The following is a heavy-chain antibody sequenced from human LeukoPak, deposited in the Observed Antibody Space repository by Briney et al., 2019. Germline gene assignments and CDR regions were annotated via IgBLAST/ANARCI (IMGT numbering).Heavy chain of an antibody. Sequence: PSETLSLTCTVSGGSINNYYWSWIRQPAGKGLEWIGRIYTTGSTNYNPSLKSRITMSVDTSKNQFSLKLSSVTAADTAVYYCARSKNLNYYYYYYMDVWGKGTTVTVSS. V-gene: IGHV4-4*07. CDR3: ARSKNLNYYYYYYMDV. CDR2: IYTTGST. J-gene: IGHJ6*03. D-gene: IGHD3-9*01. CDR1: GGSINNYY.